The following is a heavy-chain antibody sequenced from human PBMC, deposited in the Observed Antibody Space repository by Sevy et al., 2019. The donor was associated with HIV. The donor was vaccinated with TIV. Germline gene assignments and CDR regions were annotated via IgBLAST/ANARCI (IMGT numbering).Heavy chain of an antibody. D-gene: IGHD3-22*01. V-gene: IGHV3-30*03. J-gene: IGHJ4*02. Sequence: GGSLRLSCAASGFTFSRYGMHWVRQAPGKGLEWVAVISYDGSNKYYAESVKGRFTISRDNSKNTLYQQMNSLRAEDTAVYYCATHYYDSSGYYPFDYWGQGTLVTVSS. CDR3: ATHYYDSSGYYPFDY. CDR2: ISYDGSNK. CDR1: GFTFSRYG.